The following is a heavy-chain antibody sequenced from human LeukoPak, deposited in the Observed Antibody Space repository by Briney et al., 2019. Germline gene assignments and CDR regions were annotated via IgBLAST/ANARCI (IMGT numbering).Heavy chain of an antibody. J-gene: IGHJ4*02. Sequence: SETLSLTCTVSGYSISTGYYWDWIRQPPGKGLEWIGTFYHGGSTYYNPSLKSRVTISVDTSKSQFSLKLSPVTAADTAVYYCARDRYYESFDYWGQGTLVTVSS. CDR3: ARDRYYESFDY. D-gene: IGHD3-22*01. V-gene: IGHV4-38-2*02. CDR2: FYHGGST. CDR1: GYSISTGYY.